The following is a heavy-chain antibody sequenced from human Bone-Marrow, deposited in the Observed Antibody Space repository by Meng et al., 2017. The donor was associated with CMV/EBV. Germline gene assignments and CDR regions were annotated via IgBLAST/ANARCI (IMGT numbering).Heavy chain of an antibody. Sequence: GESLKISCAASGFTFSSNDMHWVRQTTGKGLEWVSAIGTAGDTYYPGSVKGRFTISRENAKNSFYLQMNSLRAGDTAVYYCARWIGSGYYKVDKVTDYYYYGMAVWGQGNTV. J-gene: IGHJ6*02. CDR2: IGTAGDT. CDR3: ARWIGSGYYKVDKVTDYYYYGMAV. V-gene: IGHV3-13*01. D-gene: IGHD3-3*01. CDR1: GFTFSSND.